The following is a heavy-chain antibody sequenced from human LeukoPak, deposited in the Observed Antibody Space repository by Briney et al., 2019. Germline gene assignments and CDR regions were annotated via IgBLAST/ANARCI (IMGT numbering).Heavy chain of an antibody. V-gene: IGHV4-59*01. CDR1: GGSISSYY. Sequence: SETLSLTCTVSGGSISSYYWSWIRQPPGKGLEWIGYIDHGGSTNHNPSLKSRVTISVDTSKNQFSLKMSAVTAADTAVYYCARRRWGLDYWGQGTLVTVSS. CDR3: ARRRWGLDY. J-gene: IGHJ4*02. D-gene: IGHD4-23*01. CDR2: IDHGGST.